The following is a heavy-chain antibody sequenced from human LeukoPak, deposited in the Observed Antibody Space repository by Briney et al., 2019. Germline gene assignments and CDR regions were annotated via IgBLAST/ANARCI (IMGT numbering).Heavy chain of an antibody. D-gene: IGHD3-10*01. CDR3: ARLTVLLWFGEYPDY. Sequence: ASVKVSCKASGYTFTSYGISWVRQAPGQGLEWMGWISAYNGNTNYAQKLQGRVTMTTDTSTSTAYMELRSLRSDDTAVYYCARLTVLLWFGEYPDYWGQGTLVNVSS. V-gene: IGHV1-18*01. J-gene: IGHJ4*02. CDR1: GYTFTSYG. CDR2: ISAYNGNT.